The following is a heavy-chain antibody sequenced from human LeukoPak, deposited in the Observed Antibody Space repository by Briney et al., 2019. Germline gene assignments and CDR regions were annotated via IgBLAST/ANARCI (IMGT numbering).Heavy chain of an antibody. Sequence: GGSLRLSCAASGFTFSTYWMSWVHQAPGKGLEWVANMDQDGTEKNYVDSVKGRFTISRDNAKNLLYVQMNSLRAEDTAVYYCARDRGYSTFDIWGQGTMVTVPS. D-gene: IGHD2-15*01. V-gene: IGHV3-7*05. J-gene: IGHJ3*02. CDR1: GFTFSTYW. CDR3: ARDRGYSTFDI. CDR2: MDQDGTEK.